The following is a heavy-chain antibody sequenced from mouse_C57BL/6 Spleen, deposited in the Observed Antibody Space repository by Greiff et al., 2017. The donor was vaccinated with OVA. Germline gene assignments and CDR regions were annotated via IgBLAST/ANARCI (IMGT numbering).Heavy chain of an antibody. D-gene: IGHD2-5*01. Sequence: QVQLQQSGAELVRPGPSVKVSCKASGYAFTNYLIEWVKQRPGQGLEWIGVINPGSGGTNYNEKFKGKATLTADKSSSTAYMQLSSLTSEDSAVYFCARGDSNFAYWGQGTLVTVSA. CDR3: ARGDSNFAY. CDR1: GYAFTNYL. J-gene: IGHJ3*01. CDR2: INPGSGGT. V-gene: IGHV1-54*01.